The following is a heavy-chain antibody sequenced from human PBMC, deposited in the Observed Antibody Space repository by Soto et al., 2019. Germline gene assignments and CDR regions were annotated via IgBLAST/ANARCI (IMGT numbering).Heavy chain of an antibody. Sequence: PSETLSLTCTVSGGSISSYYWSWIRQPPGKGLEWIGYIYYSGSTNYNPSLKSRVTISVDTSKNQFSLKLSSVTAADTAVYYCARATTVFYGMDVWGQGTTVTVSS. CDR3: ARATTVFYGMDV. CDR1: GGSISSYY. D-gene: IGHD4-17*01. CDR2: IYYSGST. J-gene: IGHJ6*02. V-gene: IGHV4-59*08.